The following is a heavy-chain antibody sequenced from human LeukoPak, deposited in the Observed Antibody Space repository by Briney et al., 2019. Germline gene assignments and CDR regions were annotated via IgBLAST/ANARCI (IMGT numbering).Heavy chain of an antibody. CDR3: VGAIRGRNY. CDR1: GFTFSNYD. D-gene: IGHD3-10*01. Sequence: GGSLRLSCAASGFTFSNYDMHWVRQATGKGLEWVSGIGTAGDTYYPDSVKGRFTISREKAKNSLYLQMNSLRAGDTGVYYCVGAIRGRNYWGQGTLVTVSS. V-gene: IGHV3-13*04. CDR2: IGTAGDT. J-gene: IGHJ4*02.